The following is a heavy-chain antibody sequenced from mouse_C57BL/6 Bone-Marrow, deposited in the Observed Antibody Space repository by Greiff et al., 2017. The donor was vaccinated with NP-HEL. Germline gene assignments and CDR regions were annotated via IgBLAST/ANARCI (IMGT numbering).Heavy chain of an antibody. Sequence: QVTLKVCGPGILQPSQSLSLTCSFSGFSLSTFGMGVGWIRQPSGKGLEWLAHIWWDDDKYYNPALKSRLTISKDTSKNQVFLKIANVDTADTATYYCARCLYDYDVPAWFAYWGQGTLVTVSA. CDR1: GFSLSTFGMG. CDR3: ARCLYDYDVPAWFAY. D-gene: IGHD2-4*01. V-gene: IGHV8-8*01. CDR2: IWWDDDK. J-gene: IGHJ3*01.